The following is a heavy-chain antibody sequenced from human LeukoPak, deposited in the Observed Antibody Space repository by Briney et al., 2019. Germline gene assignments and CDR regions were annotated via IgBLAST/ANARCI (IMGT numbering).Heavy chain of an antibody. V-gene: IGHV3-23*01. Sequence: GGALRLSCAASGFTFSSYGMSWVRQAPGKGLEWVSAISGSGGSTYYADSVKGRFTISRDNSKNTLYLQMNSLRAEDTAVYYCAKFRWFGELSPPSDAFDLRGQGTMVTVSS. CDR3: AKFRWFGELSPPSDAFDL. CDR2: ISGSGGST. CDR1: GFTFSSYG. J-gene: IGHJ3*01. D-gene: IGHD3-10*01.